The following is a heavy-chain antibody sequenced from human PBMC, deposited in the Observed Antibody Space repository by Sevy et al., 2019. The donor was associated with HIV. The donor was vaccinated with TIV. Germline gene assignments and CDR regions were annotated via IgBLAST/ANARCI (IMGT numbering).Heavy chain of an antibody. CDR2: INHSGST. CDR3: ARGGKTGTTGSLRYYYYYMDV. D-gene: IGHD1-7*01. V-gene: IGHV4-34*01. Sequence: SETLSLTCAVYGGSFSGYYWSWIRQPPGKGLERIGEINHSGSTNYNPSLKSRVTISVDTSKNQFSLKLSSVTAADTAVYYCARGGKTGTTGSLRYYYYYMDVWGKGTTVTVSS. CDR1: GGSFSGYY. J-gene: IGHJ6*03.